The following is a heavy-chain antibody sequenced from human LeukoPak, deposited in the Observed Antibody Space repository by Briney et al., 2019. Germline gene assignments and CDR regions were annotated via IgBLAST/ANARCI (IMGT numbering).Heavy chain of an antibody. CDR2: MSYDGSYK. Sequence: GSLRLSCAASGFTFNSYAMHWVRQAPGKGLEWVAVMSYDGSYKFYGDSVKGRFTISRDNSKNTLYLQMNSLRAEDTAVYYCAKEVAGTEGYWGQGTLVTVSS. CDR3: AKEVAGTEGY. J-gene: IGHJ4*02. D-gene: IGHD6-19*01. V-gene: IGHV3-30*04. CDR1: GFTFNSYA.